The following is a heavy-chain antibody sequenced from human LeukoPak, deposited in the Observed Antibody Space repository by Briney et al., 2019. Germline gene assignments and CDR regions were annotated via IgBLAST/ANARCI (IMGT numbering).Heavy chain of an antibody. V-gene: IGHV3-21*04. J-gene: IGHJ6*02. CDR1: GFTFSSYS. CDR3: AKDDGDYVYYYYGMDV. Sequence: PGGSLRLSCAASGFTFSSYSMNWVRQAPGKGLEWVSSISSSSSYIYYADSVKGRFTISRDNSKNTLYLQMNSLRAEDTAVYYCAKDDGDYVYYYYGMDVWGQGTTVTVSS. CDR2: ISSSSSYI. D-gene: IGHD4-17*01.